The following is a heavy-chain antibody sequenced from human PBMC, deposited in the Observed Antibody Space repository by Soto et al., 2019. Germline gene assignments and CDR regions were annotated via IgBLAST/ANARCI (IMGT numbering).Heavy chain of an antibody. V-gene: IGHV1-8*01. D-gene: IGHD1-26*01. Sequence: SXKDSFTASVYSXSSLDSHVVRQATGQGLAWMGWMKPSSWRTGYAQKFQGRVTMTRDTSITTAYIELSSLTSDYTAFYYCARGVTAGVDYWGQGTLGTVS. J-gene: IGHJ4*02. CDR2: MKPSSWRT. CDR3: ARGVTAGVDY. CDR1: VYSXSSLD.